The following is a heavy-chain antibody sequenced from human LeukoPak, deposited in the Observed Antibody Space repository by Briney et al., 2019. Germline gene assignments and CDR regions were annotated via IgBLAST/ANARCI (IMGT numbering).Heavy chain of an antibody. Sequence: PSETLSLTCTVSGGSISSYYWSWIRQPPGKGLELIGYIYYSGSTNYNPSLKSRVTISVDTSKNQFSLKLSSVTAADTAVYYCARVSSGVYFDYWGQGTLVTVSS. D-gene: IGHD2-15*01. CDR1: GGSISSYY. J-gene: IGHJ4*02. CDR3: ARVSSGVYFDY. CDR2: IYYSGST. V-gene: IGHV4-59*01.